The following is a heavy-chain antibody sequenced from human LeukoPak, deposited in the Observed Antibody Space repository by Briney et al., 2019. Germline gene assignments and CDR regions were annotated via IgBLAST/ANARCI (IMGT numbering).Heavy chain of an antibody. V-gene: IGHV3-21*01. D-gene: IGHD3-10*01. CDR2: ISSSSSYI. CDR1: GFTFSSYS. J-gene: IGHJ1*01. CDR3: ARDLAGSGSFPH. Sequence: GGSLRLSCAASGFTFSSYSMNWVRRAPGKGLEWVSSISSSSSYIYYADSVKGRFTISRDNAKNSLYLQMNSLRAEDTAVYYCARDLAGSGSFPHWGQGTLVTVSS.